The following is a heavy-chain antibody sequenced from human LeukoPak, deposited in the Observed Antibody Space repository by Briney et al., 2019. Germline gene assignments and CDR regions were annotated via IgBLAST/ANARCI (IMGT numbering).Heavy chain of an antibody. D-gene: IGHD3-10*01. V-gene: IGHV3-23*01. CDR3: AKDWDYYGSGSYSDY. Sequence: PGGSLRLSCAASGFTFSTYGMQWVRQAPGKGLEWVSSISGSGGSTYYADSVKGRFTISRDNSKNTLYLQMNSLRAEDTAVYYCAKDWDYYGSGSYSDYWGQGTLVTVSS. CDR1: GFTFSTYG. J-gene: IGHJ4*02. CDR2: ISGSGGST.